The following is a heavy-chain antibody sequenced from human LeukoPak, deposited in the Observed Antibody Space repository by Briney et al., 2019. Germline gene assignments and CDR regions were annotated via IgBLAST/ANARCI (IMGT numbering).Heavy chain of an antibody. CDR2: IVVGSGNT. V-gene: IGHV1-58*02. CDR3: AAEITYYYDSSGSQHEYFQH. Sequence: SVKVSCKASGFTFTSSATQWVRQARGQRLEWIGWIVVGSGNTNYAQKFQERVTITRDMSTSTAYMELSSLRSEDTAVYYCAAEITYYYDSSGSQHEYFQHWGQGTLVTVSS. CDR1: GFTFTSSA. D-gene: IGHD3-22*01. J-gene: IGHJ1*01.